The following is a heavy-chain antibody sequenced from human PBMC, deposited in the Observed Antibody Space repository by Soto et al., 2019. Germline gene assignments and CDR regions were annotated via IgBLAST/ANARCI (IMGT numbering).Heavy chain of an antibody. CDR1: GGSFIGYY. J-gene: IGHJ4*02. D-gene: IGHD6-13*01. CDR3: ARGPFYSSWYGC. CDR2: INHSGST. V-gene: IGHV4-34*01. Sequence: SETLSLTCAVYGGSFIGYYCIFIRQPPGKGLEWIGEINHSGSTNYNPSLKSRVTISVDTSKNQFSLKLSSVTAADTAVYYCARGPFYSSWYGCWGQGTLVTVSS.